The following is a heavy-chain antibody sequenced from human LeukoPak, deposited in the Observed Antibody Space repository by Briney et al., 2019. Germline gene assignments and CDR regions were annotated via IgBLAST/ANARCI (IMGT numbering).Heavy chain of an antibody. V-gene: IGHV4-39*01. CDR2: IYYSGST. CDR1: GGSISSSTYY. Sequence: PSETLSLTCTVSGGSISSSTYYWAWIRQPPGTGLEWIGTIYYSGSTFYSPSLKSRVTISVDTSKNQFSLRLSSVTAADTAVYYCARLGCSGRSCFSAWNDYWGQGMLVTVSS. D-gene: IGHD2-15*01. CDR3: ARLGCSGRSCFSAWNDY. J-gene: IGHJ4*02.